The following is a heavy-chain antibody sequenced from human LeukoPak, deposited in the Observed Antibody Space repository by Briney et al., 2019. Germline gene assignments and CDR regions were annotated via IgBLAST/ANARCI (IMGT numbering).Heavy chain of an antibody. Sequence: GASAKVSCKASGGTFSSYAISWVRQAPGQGLEWMGGIIPIFGTANYAQKFQGRVTITADESTSTAYMELSSLRSEDTAVYYCAREGDYDILTGYWFDPWGQGTLVTVSS. D-gene: IGHD3-9*01. CDR2: IIPIFGTA. CDR1: GGTFSSYA. CDR3: AREGDYDILTGYWFDP. V-gene: IGHV1-69*13. J-gene: IGHJ5*02.